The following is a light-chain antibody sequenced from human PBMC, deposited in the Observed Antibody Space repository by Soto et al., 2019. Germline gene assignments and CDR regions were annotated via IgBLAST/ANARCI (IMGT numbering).Light chain of an antibody. CDR1: QSISSW. CDR3: QQYNSYPYT. CDR2: KAS. Sequence: DIQMTQSPSTLSASVGDRVTITCRASQSISSWLAWYQQKPGKAPKLLIYKASSLQSGVPSRFSGTGSGTEFTLTISSLQPDDFATYYCQQYNSYPYTFGQGTKLEIK. V-gene: IGKV1-5*03. J-gene: IGKJ2*01.